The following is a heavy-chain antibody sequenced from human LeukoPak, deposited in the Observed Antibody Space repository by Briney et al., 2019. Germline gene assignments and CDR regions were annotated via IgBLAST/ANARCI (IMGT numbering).Heavy chain of an antibody. V-gene: IGHV4-34*01. Sequence: SETLSLTCAVYGGSFSGYYWSWIRQPPGKGLEWIGEINHSGSTNYNPSLKSRVTISVDTSKNQFSLKLSSVTAADTAVYYCARGIRVDIVVVVAATPSSVDEGGKYYFDYWGQGTLVTVSS. CDR1: GGSFSGYY. J-gene: IGHJ4*02. CDR2: INHSGST. D-gene: IGHD2-15*01. CDR3: ARGIRVDIVVVVAATPSSVDEGGKYYFDY.